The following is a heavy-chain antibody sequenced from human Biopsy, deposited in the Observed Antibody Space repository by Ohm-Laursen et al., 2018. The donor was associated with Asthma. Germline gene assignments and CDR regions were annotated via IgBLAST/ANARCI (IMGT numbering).Heavy chain of an antibody. CDR3: ASDFPKDYVRYNFQF. J-gene: IGHJ4*02. D-gene: IGHD4-17*01. V-gene: IGHV1-24*01. Sequence: GASVKVSCKISGYSLTDLSMHWVRQAPGQGLEWMGGHDHEVGGTVNARRFQGRVTMTEDTSTDTAYMELSSLSSDDTAVYYCASDFPKDYVRYNFQFWGQGTLVTVSS. CDR1: GYSLTDLS. CDR2: HDHEVGGT.